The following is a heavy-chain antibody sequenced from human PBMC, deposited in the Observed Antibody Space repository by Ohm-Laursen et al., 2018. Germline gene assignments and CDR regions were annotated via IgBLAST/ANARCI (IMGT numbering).Heavy chain of an antibody. CDR3: ARDARVAGTSDAFEY. V-gene: IGHV4-4*07. J-gene: IGHJ4*02. D-gene: IGHD1-7*01. Sequence: SDTLSLTCFVSGGSISTYYWSWIRQSAGKGLEWIGRIHASGSTNYNPSLKSRVSLSHDTSKNQFPLKMTSVTAADTAVYYCARDARVAGTSDAFEYWGQGTLVTVTS. CDR2: IHASGST. CDR1: GGSISTYY.